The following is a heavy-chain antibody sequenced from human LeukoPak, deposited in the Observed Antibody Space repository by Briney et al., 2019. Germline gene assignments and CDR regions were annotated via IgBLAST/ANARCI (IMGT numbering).Heavy chain of an antibody. CDR3: ARHWDSSAYLNWFDP. CDR2: IYYSGST. Sequence: SETLSLTCTVSGGSISSYYWSWTRQPPGKGLEWIGYIYYSGSTNYNPSLKSRVTISVDTSKNQFSLKLSSVTAADTAMYYCARHWDSSAYLNWFDPWGQGTLVSVSS. J-gene: IGHJ5*02. CDR1: GGSISSYY. V-gene: IGHV4-59*08. D-gene: IGHD3-22*01.